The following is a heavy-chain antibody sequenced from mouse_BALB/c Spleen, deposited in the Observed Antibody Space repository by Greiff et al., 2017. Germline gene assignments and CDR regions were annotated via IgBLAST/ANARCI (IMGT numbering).Heavy chain of an antibody. D-gene: IGHD2-1*01. J-gene: IGHJ4*01. Sequence: VQRVESGPGLVAPSQSLSITCTVSGFSLTSYGVHWVRQPPGKGLEWLGVIWAGGSTNYNSALMSRLSISKDNSKSQVFLKMISLQTDDTAMYYCAIYGNYERSAMDYWGQGTSVTVSS. CDR1: GFSLTSYG. CDR3: AIYGNYERSAMDY. CDR2: IWAGGST. V-gene: IGHV2-9*02.